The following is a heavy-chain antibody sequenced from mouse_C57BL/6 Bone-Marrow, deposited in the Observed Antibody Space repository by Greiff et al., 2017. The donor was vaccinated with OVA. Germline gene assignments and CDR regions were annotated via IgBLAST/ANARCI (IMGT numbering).Heavy chain of an antibody. Sequence: EVKLLESGPGLVKPSQSLSLTCSVTGYSITSGYYWNWIRQFPGNKLEWMGYISYDGSNNYNPSLKNRISITRDTSKNQFFLKLNSVTTEDTATYYCARGFYYYFDYWGQGTTLTVSS. J-gene: IGHJ2*01. D-gene: IGHD1-1*01. V-gene: IGHV3-6*01. CDR3: ARGFYYYFDY. CDR2: ISYDGSN. CDR1: GYSITSGYY.